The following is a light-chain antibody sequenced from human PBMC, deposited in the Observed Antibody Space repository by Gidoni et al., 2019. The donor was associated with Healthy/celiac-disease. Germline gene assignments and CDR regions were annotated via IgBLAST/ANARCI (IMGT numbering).Light chain of an antibody. CDR1: QSLLHSNGYNY. Sequence: EIAMSQSPLSLPVTPGEPASISCRTSQSLLHSNGYNYLDWYLQKQGQSPQLLIYLGSNRASGVPDRFSGSGSGTDFTLKISRVEAEDVGVYYCMQAIQTPWTFGQGTKVEIK. V-gene: IGKV2-28*01. J-gene: IGKJ1*01. CDR3: MQAIQTPWT. CDR2: LGS.